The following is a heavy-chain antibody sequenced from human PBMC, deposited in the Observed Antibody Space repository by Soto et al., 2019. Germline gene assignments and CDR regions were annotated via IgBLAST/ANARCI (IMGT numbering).Heavy chain of an antibody. CDR3: VRDGTKTLRDWFDP. J-gene: IGHJ5*02. V-gene: IGHV4-4*07. CDR2: IYATGTT. CDR1: GASISGFY. D-gene: IGHD1-1*01. Sequence: SETLSLTCTVSGASISGFYWSWFRKCAGKGLEWIGRIYATGTTDYNPSLKSRVMMSVDTSEKQFSLKLRSVTAADTAVYYCVRDGTKTLRDWFDPWGQGISVTVSS.